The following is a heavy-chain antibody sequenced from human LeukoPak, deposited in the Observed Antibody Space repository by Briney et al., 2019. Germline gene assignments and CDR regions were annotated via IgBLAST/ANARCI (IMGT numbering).Heavy chain of an antibody. V-gene: IGHV1-2*02. Sequence: GASVKVSCKASGYTFTGYYMHWVRQAPGQGLEWMGWINPNSGGTNYAQKLQGRVTMTTDTSTSTAYMELRSLRSDDTAVYYCARDAPKVGATKSYWDYWGQGSLVTVSS. CDR1: GYTFTGYY. CDR3: ARDAPKVGATKSYWDY. D-gene: IGHD1-26*01. J-gene: IGHJ4*02. CDR2: INPNSGGT.